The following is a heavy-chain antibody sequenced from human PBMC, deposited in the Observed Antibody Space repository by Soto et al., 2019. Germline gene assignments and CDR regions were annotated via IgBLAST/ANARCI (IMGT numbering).Heavy chain of an antibody. CDR3: ARDRGQQLVLRAFDI. Sequence: PSETLSLTCTVSGGSISSGGYYWSWIRQHPGKGLEWIGYIYYSGSTYYNPSLKSRVTISVDTSKNQFSLKLSSVTAADTAVYYCARDRGQQLVLRAFDIWGQGTMVTVSS. CDR1: GGSISSGGYY. J-gene: IGHJ3*02. V-gene: IGHV4-31*03. D-gene: IGHD6-13*01. CDR2: IYYSGST.